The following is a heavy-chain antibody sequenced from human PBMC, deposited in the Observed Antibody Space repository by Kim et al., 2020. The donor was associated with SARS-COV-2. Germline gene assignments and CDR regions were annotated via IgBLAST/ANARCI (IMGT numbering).Heavy chain of an antibody. J-gene: IGHJ4*02. CDR3: ARLLSAVAGTEYFDY. CDR2: IYYSGST. CDR1: GGSISSSSYY. V-gene: IGHV4-39*01. D-gene: IGHD6-19*01. Sequence: SETLSLTCTVSGGSISSSSYYWGWIRQPPGKGLEWIGSIYYSGSTYYNPSLKSRVTISVDTSKNQFSLKLSSVTAADTAVYYCARLLSAVAGTEYFDYWGQGTLVTVSS.